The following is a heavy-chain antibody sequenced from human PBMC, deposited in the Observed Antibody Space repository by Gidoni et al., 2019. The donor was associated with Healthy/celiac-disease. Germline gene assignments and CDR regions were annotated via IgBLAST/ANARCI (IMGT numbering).Heavy chain of an antibody. Sequence: QVQLVQSGAEVKKPGASVKVSCKASGYTFTSYYMHWVRQAPGQGLEWMGIINPSGGSTSYAQKFQGRVTMTRDTSTSTVYMELSSLRSEDTAVYYCARFSIDRFAVAGFDYWGQGTLVTVSS. CDR1: GYTFTSYY. J-gene: IGHJ4*02. CDR2: INPSGGST. V-gene: IGHV1-46*01. CDR3: ARFSIDRFAVAGFDY. D-gene: IGHD6-19*01.